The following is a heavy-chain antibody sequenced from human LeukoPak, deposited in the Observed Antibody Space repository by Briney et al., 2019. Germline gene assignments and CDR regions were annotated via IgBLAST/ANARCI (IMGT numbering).Heavy chain of an antibody. CDR2: INPSGGST. D-gene: IGHD3-22*01. CDR3: ARDYDSSGYYRDAFDI. CDR1: GYTFTSYY. J-gene: IGHJ3*02. Sequence: GASVKVSCKASGYTFTSYYMHRVRQAPGQGLEWMGIINPSGGSTSYAQKFQGRVTMTRDTSTSTVYMELSSLRSEDTAVYYCARDYDSSGYYRDAFDIWGQGTMVTVSS. V-gene: IGHV1-46*01.